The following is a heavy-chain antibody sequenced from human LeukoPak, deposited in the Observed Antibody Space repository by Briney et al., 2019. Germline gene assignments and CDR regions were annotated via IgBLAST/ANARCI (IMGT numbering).Heavy chain of an antibody. V-gene: IGHV3-23*01. Sequence: PGGSLRLSCAASGFTFRGYGMSWVRQAPGKGLEWVSAIRGSGVTTYYADSVKGRFTISRDNSRTTLYLLMNSLRAEDTAVYYCPKDAAANVDYPYYFDYWGQGALVTVSS. CDR1: GFTFRGYG. J-gene: IGHJ4*02. D-gene: IGHD4-11*01. CDR2: IRGSGVTT. CDR3: PKDAAANVDYPYYFDY.